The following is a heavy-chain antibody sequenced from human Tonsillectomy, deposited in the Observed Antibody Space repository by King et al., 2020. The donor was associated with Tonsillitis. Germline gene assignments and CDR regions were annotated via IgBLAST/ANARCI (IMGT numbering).Heavy chain of an antibody. D-gene: IGHD1-26*01. J-gene: IGHJ3*02. CDR3: AKDIGYSGSNDAFDI. V-gene: IGHV3-9*01. CDR1: GFTFDDYA. CDR2: ISWNSGSI. Sequence: VQLVESGGGLVQPGRSLRLSCAASGFTFDDYAMHWVRQAPGKGLEWVSGISWNSGSIGYADSVKGRFTISRDNAKNSLYLQMNSLRAEDTALYYCAKDIGYSGSNDAFDIWRQGTMVTVSS.